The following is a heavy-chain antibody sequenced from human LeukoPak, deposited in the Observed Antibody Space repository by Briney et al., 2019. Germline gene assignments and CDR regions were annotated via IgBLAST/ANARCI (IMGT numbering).Heavy chain of an antibody. CDR2: IRRKAYGGTT. J-gene: IGHJ4*02. V-gene: IGHV3-49*04. CDR1: GFTFGDYA. Sequence: GGSLRLSCTASGFTFGDYAMSWVRQAPGKGLDWVGFIRRKAYGGTTEYAASVKGRFTISRDDSKSIAYLQMNSLKTEDTAVYYCTRDGSLYCSGGSCNDLPFDYWGQGTLVTVSS. CDR3: TRDGSLYCSGGSCNDLPFDY. D-gene: IGHD2-15*01.